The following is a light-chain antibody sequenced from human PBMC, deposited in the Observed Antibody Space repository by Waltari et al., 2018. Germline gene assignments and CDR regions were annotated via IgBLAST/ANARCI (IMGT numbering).Light chain of an antibody. CDR3: QNPESLPAT. CDR2: AAA. Sequence: EVVLTQSPGTLFLSPGERATLSCRARQGVGKYIVWYQQSPGQAPSLLIYAAASRAPGLPRRFSGSVVGTDFRLTISRLEPEDFAVYYCQNPESLPATFGQGTKVEIK. V-gene: IGKV3-20*01. J-gene: IGKJ1*01. CDR1: QGVGKY.